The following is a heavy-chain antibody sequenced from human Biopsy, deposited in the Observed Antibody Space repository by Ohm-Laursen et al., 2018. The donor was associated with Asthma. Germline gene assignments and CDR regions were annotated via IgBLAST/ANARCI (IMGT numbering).Heavy chain of an antibody. D-gene: IGHD3-22*01. Sequence: GASVKVSCKASGYPFTDYYVHWVRQAPGQGLEWMGRIDPNSGGTNYAQKFLGRVTMTRDTSVNTAFMVLSRLRSDDTAVYYCARAQDYYDSRGYYRSFDYWGQGTLVTVSS. CDR3: ARAQDYYDSRGYYRSFDY. CDR2: IDPNSGGT. CDR1: GYPFTDYY. V-gene: IGHV1-2*06. J-gene: IGHJ4*02.